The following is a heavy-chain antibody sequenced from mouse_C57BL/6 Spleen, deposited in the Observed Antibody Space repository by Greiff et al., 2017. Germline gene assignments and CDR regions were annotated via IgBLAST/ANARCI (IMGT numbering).Heavy chain of an antibody. J-gene: IGHJ1*03. Sequence: EVKLVESGGGLVKPGGSLKLSCAASGFTFSSYTMSWVRQTPEKRLEWVATISGGGGNTYYPDSVKGRFTISRDNAKNTLYLQMSSLRSEDTALYYCARRNYYGSSYWYFDGWGTGTTVTVSS. V-gene: IGHV5-9*01. CDR1: GFTFSSYT. CDR2: ISGGGGNT. CDR3: ARRNYYGSSYWYFDG. D-gene: IGHD1-1*01.